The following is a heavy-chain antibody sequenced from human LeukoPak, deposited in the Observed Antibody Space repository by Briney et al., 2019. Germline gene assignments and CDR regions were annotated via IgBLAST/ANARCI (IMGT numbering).Heavy chain of an antibody. V-gene: IGHV1-69*04. D-gene: IGHD3-10*01. J-gene: IGHJ4*02. CDR1: GGTFSSYA. CDR3: ARDRLGDKYYYGSGSYYNLFDY. Sequence: SVKVSCKASGGTFSSYAISWVRQAPGQGLEWMGRIIPILGIANYAQKFQGRVTITADKSTSTAYMELSSLRSEDTAVYYCARDRLGDKYYYGSGSYYNLFDYWGQGTLVTVSS. CDR2: IIPILGIA.